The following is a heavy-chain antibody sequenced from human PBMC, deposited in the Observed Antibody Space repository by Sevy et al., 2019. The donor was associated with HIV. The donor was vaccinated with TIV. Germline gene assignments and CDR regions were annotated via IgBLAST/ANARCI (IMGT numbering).Heavy chain of an antibody. J-gene: IGHJ4*02. D-gene: IGHD3-22*01. CDR2: FDPEDGET. CDR3: ATTKDYYESSGSPFDY. V-gene: IGHV1-24*01. Sequence: ASVKVSCKVSGYTLTKLSMHWVRQGPGKGLEWMGSFDPEDGETIYAQKFQDRVTMTEDTSTDTAHMELRSLKSEDTAVYYCATTKDYYESSGSPFDYWGQGTLVTVSS. CDR1: GYTLTKLS.